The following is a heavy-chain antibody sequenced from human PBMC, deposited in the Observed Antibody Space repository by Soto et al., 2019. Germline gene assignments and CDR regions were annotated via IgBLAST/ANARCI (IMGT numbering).Heavy chain of an antibody. CDR3: ARDQHYYDSSGYYSESWFDP. V-gene: IGHV4-31*03. J-gene: IGHJ5*02. D-gene: IGHD3-22*01. CDR2: IYYSGST. Sequence: SETLSLTYTVSGGSISSGGYYWSWIRQHPGKGLEWIGYIYYSGSTYYNPSLKSRVTISVDTSKNQFSLKLSSVTAADTAVYYCARDQHYYDSSGYYSESWFDPWGQGTLVTVSS. CDR1: GGSISSGGYY.